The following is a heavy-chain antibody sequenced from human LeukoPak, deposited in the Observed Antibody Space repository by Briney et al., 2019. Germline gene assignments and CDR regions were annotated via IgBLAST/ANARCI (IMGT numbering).Heavy chain of an antibody. CDR3: AREPSGSYYGFDY. J-gene: IGHJ4*02. Sequence: SETLSLTCAVSGASISSDYWSWIRQPPGKGLEWIGYIYYSGSTNYNPSLKSRVTISVDTSKNQFSLKLSSVTAADTAVYYCAREPSGSYYGFDYWGQGTLVTVSS. D-gene: IGHD1-26*01. CDR2: IYYSGST. CDR1: GASISSDY. V-gene: IGHV4-59*01.